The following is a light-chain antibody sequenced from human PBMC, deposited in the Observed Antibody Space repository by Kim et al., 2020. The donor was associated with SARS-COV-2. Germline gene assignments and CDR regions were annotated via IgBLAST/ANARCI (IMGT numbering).Light chain of an antibody. J-gene: IGLJ2*01. CDR3: CSYEGTVV. CDR1: SSDIV. Sequence: SVSGSPGQSIPLSCAGASSDIVSWYQHHPGEAPKLIIFEVNKRPSQISNRFSGSKSGNTASLTIAGLQAEDEANYYCCSYEGTVVFGGGTQLTVL. V-gene: IGLV2-23*02. CDR2: EVN.